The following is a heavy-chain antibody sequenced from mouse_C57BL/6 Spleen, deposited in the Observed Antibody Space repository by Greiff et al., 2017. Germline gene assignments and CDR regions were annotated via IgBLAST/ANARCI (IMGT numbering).Heavy chain of an antibody. CDR3: AREGDLLLRYYFDY. J-gene: IGHJ2*01. CDR1: GFTFSSYA. V-gene: IGHV5-4*01. Sequence: EVKLMESGGGLVKPGGSLKLSCAASGFTFSSYAMSWVRQTPEKRLEWVATISDGGSYTYYPDNVKGRFTISRDNAKTNLYLQMSHLKSEDTAMYYCAREGDLLLRYYFDYWGQGTTLTVSS. CDR2: ISDGGSYT. D-gene: IGHD1-1*01.